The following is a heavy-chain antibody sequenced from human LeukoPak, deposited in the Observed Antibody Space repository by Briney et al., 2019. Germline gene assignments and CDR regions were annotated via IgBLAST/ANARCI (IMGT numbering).Heavy chain of an antibody. CDR2: IYPGDSDT. CDR1: GYSFTSYW. D-gene: IGHD3-22*01. CDR3: ARPYYDSSGNNWFDP. V-gene: IGHV5-51*01. Sequence: GESLKISCKGSGYSFTSYWIGWVRQMPGKGLEWMGIIYPGDSDTRYSPSFQGQVTISADKSISTAYLQWSSLKASDTAMYYCARPYYDSSGNNWFDPWGQGTLATVSS. J-gene: IGHJ5*02.